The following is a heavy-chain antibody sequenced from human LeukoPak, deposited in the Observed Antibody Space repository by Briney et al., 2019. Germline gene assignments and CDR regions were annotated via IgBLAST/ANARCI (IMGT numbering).Heavy chain of an antibody. J-gene: IGHJ4*02. CDR2: TNPNTGDT. CDR1: GYTLTAYN. Sequence: ASVKVSCKASGYTLTAYNLHWVRQAPGQGLEWMGWTNPNTGDTGSAQKFQGRVTMTRDTSISTAYMELRRLTSNDTAVYYCARVRSRTNDYWGQGTLVTVSS. D-gene: IGHD3-10*01. CDR3: ARVRSRTNDY. V-gene: IGHV1-2*02.